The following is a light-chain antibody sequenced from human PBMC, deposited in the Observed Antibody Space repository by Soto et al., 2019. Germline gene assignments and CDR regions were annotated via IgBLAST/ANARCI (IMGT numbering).Light chain of an antibody. CDR1: SSDIGTYNY. CDR3: TSYTSNRTVV. J-gene: IGLJ2*01. CDR2: DVS. Sequence: QSALAQPASVSGSPGQSITISCTGTSSDIGTYNYVSWYQQHAGKVPKLMIYDVSNRPSGVSDRFSGSQSGNTASLTIYGLQAEDEAEYYCTSYTSNRTVVFGGGTEVTVL. V-gene: IGLV2-14*03.